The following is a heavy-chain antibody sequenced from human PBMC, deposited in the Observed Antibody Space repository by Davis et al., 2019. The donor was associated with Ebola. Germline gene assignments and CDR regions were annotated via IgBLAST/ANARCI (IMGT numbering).Heavy chain of an antibody. V-gene: IGHV3-23*01. Sequence: GGSLRLSCAASGFIFSSYVMSWVRRAPGKGLEWVSTLGTSADTYYADSVKGRFTISRDNSKNTLYLQMNGLRVEDTAIYYCAKDTSNIWFDMWGQGTNVTVSS. CDR3: AKDTSNIWFDM. CDR2: LGTSADT. CDR1: GFIFSSYV. J-gene: IGHJ3*02. D-gene: IGHD2-2*01.